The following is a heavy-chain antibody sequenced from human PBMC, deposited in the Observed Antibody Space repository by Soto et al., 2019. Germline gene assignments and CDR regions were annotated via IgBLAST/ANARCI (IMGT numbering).Heavy chain of an antibody. CDR1: GGSFSGYY. V-gene: IGHV4-34*01. CDR3: ARGLGFRIFGVVIPPSYYYYMDV. Sequence: SETLSLTCAVYGGSFSGYYWSWIRQPPGKGLEWIGEINHSGSTNYNPSLKSRVTISVDTSKNQFSLKLSSVTAADTAVYYCARGLGFRIFGVVIPPSYYYYMDVWGKGTTVTVSS. D-gene: IGHD3-3*01. CDR2: INHSGST. J-gene: IGHJ6*03.